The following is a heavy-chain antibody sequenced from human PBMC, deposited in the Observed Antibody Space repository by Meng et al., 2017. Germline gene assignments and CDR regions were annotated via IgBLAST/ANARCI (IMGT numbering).Heavy chain of an antibody. D-gene: IGHD2-21*01. CDR2: INPSGGST. J-gene: IGHJ4*02. CDR3: ASSSGWGDPVYDY. V-gene: IGHV1-46*01. Sequence: QGQLVQSGAEVKKPGASWKVSCKASGYTFTSYYMHWVRQAPGQGLEWMGIINPSGGSTSYAQKFQGRVTMTRDTSTSTVYMELSSLRSEDTAVYYCASSSGWGDPVYDYWGQGTLVTVSS. CDR1: GYTFTSYY.